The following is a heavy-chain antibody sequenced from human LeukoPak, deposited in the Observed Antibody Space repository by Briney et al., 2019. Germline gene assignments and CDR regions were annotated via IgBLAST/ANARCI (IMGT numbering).Heavy chain of an antibody. V-gene: IGHV3-7*01. CDR1: GFTFSSYW. J-gene: IGHJ4*02. Sequence: PGGSLRLSCAASGFTFSSYWMSWVRQAPGKGLEWVANIKQDGSEKYYVDSVKGRFTISRDNAKNSLYLQMNSLRAEDTAVYYCARVAAWIAVADFDYWGQGTLVTVSS. CDR3: ARVAAWIAVADFDY. CDR2: IKQDGSEK. D-gene: IGHD6-19*01.